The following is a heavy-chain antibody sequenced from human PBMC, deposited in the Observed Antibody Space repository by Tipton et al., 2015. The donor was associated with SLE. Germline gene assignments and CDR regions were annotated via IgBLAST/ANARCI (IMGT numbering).Heavy chain of an antibody. D-gene: IGHD1-1*01. V-gene: IGHV4-61*02. J-gene: IGHJ2*01. Sequence: TLSLTCTVSGGAISSGGYYWGWIRQPAGEGLEGVGRIYTSGKTVYNPPLKSRVPISMDLSNNQFSVNLSSVTASDTAVYYCAKTLAGATPGRYQSYWYFDLWGRGLRVIVSS. CDR3: AKTLAGATPGRYQSYWYFDL. CDR1: GGAISSGGYY. CDR2: IYTSGKT.